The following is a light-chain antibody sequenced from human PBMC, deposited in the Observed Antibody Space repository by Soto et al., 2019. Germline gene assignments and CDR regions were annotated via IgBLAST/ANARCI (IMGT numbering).Light chain of an antibody. Sequence: EIPLSQSPSSLAASVGDRVTLTCRASRNVSIYLNWYQHKPGKGPTLLIHATSDLQIGVPSRFSGSGSGTEFTLTISSLEPEDFGTYYCQQSYKMPSFGQGTRLEI. V-gene: IGKV1-39*01. J-gene: IGKJ5*01. CDR2: ATS. CDR1: RNVSIY. CDR3: QQSYKMPS.